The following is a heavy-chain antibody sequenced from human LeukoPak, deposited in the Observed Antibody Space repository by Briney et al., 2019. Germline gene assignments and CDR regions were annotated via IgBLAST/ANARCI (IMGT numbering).Heavy chain of an antibody. D-gene: IGHD3-10*01. CDR3: ARSYGVGAFDI. J-gene: IGHJ3*02. CDR1: GGTFSSYT. Sequence: ASVKVSCKASGGTFSSYTISWVRLAPGQGLEWMGRIIPILGIANYAQKFRGRVTITADKSTSTAYMELSSLRSEDTAVYYCARSYGVGAFDIWGQGTMVTVSS. V-gene: IGHV1-69*02. CDR2: IIPILGIA.